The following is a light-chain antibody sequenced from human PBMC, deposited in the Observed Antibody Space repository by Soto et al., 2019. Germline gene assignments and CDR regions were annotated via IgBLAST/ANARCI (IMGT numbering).Light chain of an antibody. CDR1: ALPKQY. CDR3: QSADSSGTYV. J-gene: IGLJ1*01. CDR2: KDS. Sequence: SYELTQPPSVSVSPGQTARITCSGDALPKQYAYWYQQKPGQAPVLVIYKDSERPSGIPERFSGSSSGTTVTLTISGVQAEDEADDYCQSADSSGTYVFGTGTKLTVL. V-gene: IGLV3-25*03.